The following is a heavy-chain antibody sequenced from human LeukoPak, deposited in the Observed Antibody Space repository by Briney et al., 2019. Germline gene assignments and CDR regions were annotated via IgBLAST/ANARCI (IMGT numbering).Heavy chain of an antibody. D-gene: IGHD5-24*01. Sequence: KASETLSLTCAVYGGSFSGYYWSWIRQPPGKGLEWIGSIYYSGSTYYNPSLKSRVTISVDTSKNQFSLKLSSVTAADTAVYYCARRAEMTQSPFDYWGQGTLVTVSS. V-gene: IGHV4-34*01. CDR1: GGSFSGYY. J-gene: IGHJ4*02. CDR3: ARRAEMTQSPFDY. CDR2: IYYSGST.